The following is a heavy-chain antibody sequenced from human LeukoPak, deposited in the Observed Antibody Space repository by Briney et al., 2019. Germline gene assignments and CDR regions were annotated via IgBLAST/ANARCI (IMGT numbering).Heavy chain of an antibody. D-gene: IGHD3-3*01. CDR3: ARADDYDFWSGYTNAFDY. J-gene: IGHJ4*02. V-gene: IGHV4-34*01. CDR2: INHSGST. CDR1: GGSFSGYY. Sequence: SETLSLTCAVYGGSFSGYYWSWIRQPPGKGLEWIGGINHSGSTNYNPSLKSRVTISVDTSKNQFSLKLSSVTAADTAVYYCARADDYDFWSGYTNAFDYWGQGTLVTVSS.